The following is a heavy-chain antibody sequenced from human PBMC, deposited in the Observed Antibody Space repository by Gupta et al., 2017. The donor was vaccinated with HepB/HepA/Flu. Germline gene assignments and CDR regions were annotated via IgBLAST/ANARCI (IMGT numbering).Heavy chain of an antibody. CDR1: SSYG. CDR2: IWYDGSNK. D-gene: IGHD4-17*01. CDR3: ARLYGDPNWFDP. V-gene: IGHV3-33*01. Sequence: SSYGMHWVRQAPGKGLEWVAVIWYDGSNKYYADSVKGRFTISRDNSKNTLYLQMNSLRAEDTAVYYCARLYGDPNWFDPWGQGTRVTVA. J-gene: IGHJ5*02.